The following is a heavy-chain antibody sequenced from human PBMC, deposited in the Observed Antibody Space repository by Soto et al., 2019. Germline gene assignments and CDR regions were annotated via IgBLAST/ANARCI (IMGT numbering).Heavy chain of an antibody. Sequence: PSETLSLTCTVSGGSISSGGYYWSWIRQHPGKGLEWIGYIFYSGTTYYNPSLKSRVTISVDTSKNQFSLKLNSVTAADTAVYYCARNYDWNSRPSIDYWGQGALVTVSS. V-gene: IGHV4-31*03. CDR1: GGSISSGGYY. J-gene: IGHJ4*02. D-gene: IGHD1-20*01. CDR2: IFYSGTT. CDR3: ARNYDWNSRPSIDY.